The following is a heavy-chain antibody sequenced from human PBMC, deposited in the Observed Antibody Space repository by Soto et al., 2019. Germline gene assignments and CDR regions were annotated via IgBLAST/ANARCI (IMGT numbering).Heavy chain of an antibody. CDR1: GFTFSSYW. CDR3: VTAVRGYNANGDL. V-gene: IGHV3-7*03. CDR2: IKADGTEK. D-gene: IGHD5-12*01. Sequence: PGGSLRLSCGGSGFTFSSYWMVWVGRTPGKGLEWVATIKADGTEKYYVDSVKGRFTFSRDNAKTSVYLEMNSLRAEDTAVYYCVTAVRGYNANGDLWGQGTTVTVSS. J-gene: IGHJ6*02.